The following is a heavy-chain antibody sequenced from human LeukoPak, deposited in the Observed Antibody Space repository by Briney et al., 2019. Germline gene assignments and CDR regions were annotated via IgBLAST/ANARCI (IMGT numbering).Heavy chain of an antibody. CDR1: GYTFTGYY. V-gene: IGHV1-2*02. D-gene: IGHD3-22*01. CDR3: ARDWHDSSGYYYSNAFDI. J-gene: IGHJ3*02. Sequence: ASVKVSCKASGYTFTGYYMHWVRQAPGQGLEWMGWINPNSGGTNYAQKFQGRVTITRDTSASTAYMELSSLRSEDTAVYYCARDWHDSSGYYYSNAFDIWGQGTMVTVSS. CDR2: INPNSGGT.